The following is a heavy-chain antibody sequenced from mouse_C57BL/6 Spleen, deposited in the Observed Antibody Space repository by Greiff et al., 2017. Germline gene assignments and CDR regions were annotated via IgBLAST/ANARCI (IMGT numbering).Heavy chain of an antibody. D-gene: IGHD2-3*01. J-gene: IGHJ3*01. CDR2: ISSGGSYT. V-gene: IGHV5-6*02. CDR1: GFTFSSYG. CDR3: ARLYDTWFAY. Sequence: DVMLVESGGDLVKPGGSLKLSCAASGFTFSSYGMSWVRQTPDKRLEWVATISSGGSYTYYPDSVKGRFTISRDNAKNTLYLQMSSLKSEDTAMYYCARLYDTWFAYWGQGTLVTVSA.